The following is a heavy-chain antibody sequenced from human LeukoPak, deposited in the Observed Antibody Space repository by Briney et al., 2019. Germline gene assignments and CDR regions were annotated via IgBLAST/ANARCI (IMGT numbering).Heavy chain of an antibody. V-gene: IGHV1-46*01. J-gene: IGHJ5*02. Sequence: ASVKVSCKASGYTFRSYYMSWVRQAPGQGLEWMGIINPSGGSTTYTEKFQGRVTMTRDTSTSAVYMELSSLTSEDTAMYYCARTYSSSCSYCDPWGQGPLVTVSS. D-gene: IGHD6-13*01. CDR2: INPSGGST. CDR1: GYTFRSYY. CDR3: ARTYSSSCSYCDP.